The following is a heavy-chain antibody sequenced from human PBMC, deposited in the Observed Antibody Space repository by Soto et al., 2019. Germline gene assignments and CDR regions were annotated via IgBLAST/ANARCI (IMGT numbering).Heavy chain of an antibody. CDR1: GYSFTSYW. CDR3: ARPGRDCSGGSCYPGAFDI. J-gene: IGHJ3*02. Sequence: GESLKISCKGSGYSFTSYWIGWVRQMPGKGLEWMGIIYPGDSDTRYSPSFQGQVTISADKSISTAYLQWSSLKASDTAMYYCARPGRDCSGGSCYPGAFDIWGQGTMVSVAS. CDR2: IYPGDSDT. V-gene: IGHV5-51*01. D-gene: IGHD2-15*01.